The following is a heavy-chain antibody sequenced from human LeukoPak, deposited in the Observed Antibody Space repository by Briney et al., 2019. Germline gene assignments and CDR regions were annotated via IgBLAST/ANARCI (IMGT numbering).Heavy chain of an antibody. D-gene: IGHD3-22*01. Sequence: GGSLRLSCAASGFTVSSNYMSWVRQAPGKGLEWVSVIYSGGSTYYADSVKGRFTISRDNSKNTLYLQMNSLRAEDTAVYYRAREGRYYYDSSGYIDYWGQGTLVTVSS. CDR3: AREGRYYYDSSGYIDY. CDR2: IYSGGST. V-gene: IGHV3-53*01. J-gene: IGHJ4*02. CDR1: GFTVSSNY.